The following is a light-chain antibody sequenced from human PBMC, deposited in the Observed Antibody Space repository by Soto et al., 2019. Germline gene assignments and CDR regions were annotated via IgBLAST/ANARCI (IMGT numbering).Light chain of an antibody. J-gene: IGKJ2*01. Sequence: DIVMTQSPDSLAVSLGERDTINCRSSQSLLFSSNNKNYLTWYQQKPGQPPKVLFYWASTRESGVPDRFSGSGSGTDFTLTITSLQAEDVAVYFCQQYYDTPYTFGQGTKLEIK. CDR2: WAS. CDR1: QSLLFSSNNKNY. V-gene: IGKV4-1*01. CDR3: QQYYDTPYT.